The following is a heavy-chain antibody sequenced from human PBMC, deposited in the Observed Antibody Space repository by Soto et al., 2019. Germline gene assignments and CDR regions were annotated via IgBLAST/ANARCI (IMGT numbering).Heavy chain of an antibody. CDR1: GYAFSGYR. CDR3: ARDLGGSFVDY. J-gene: IGHJ4*02. Sequence: VASVKVSCKTSGYAFSGYRLSWVRQGPGQGVEWMGWISGYNGNTDYAQKFQGRVTMTTDTSTSTAYMELRSLRSDDTAVYYCARDLGGSFVDYWGQGNLVTVSS. D-gene: IGHD1-26*01. CDR2: ISGYNGNT. V-gene: IGHV1-18*01.